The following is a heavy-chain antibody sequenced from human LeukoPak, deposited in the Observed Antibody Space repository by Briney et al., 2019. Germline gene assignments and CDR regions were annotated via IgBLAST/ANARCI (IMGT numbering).Heavy chain of an antibody. V-gene: IGHV7-4-1*02. CDR3: ARLGDYGDTDY. Sequence: GASVKVSCKTSGYTFTSSAMNWVRQAPGQGLEWMGWINTNTGNPTYAQRFTGRFVFSLDTSVSTAYLQISSLKAEDTAVYYCARLGDYGDTDYWGQGTLVTVSS. D-gene: IGHD4-17*01. J-gene: IGHJ4*02. CDR2: INTNTGNP. CDR1: GYTFTSSA.